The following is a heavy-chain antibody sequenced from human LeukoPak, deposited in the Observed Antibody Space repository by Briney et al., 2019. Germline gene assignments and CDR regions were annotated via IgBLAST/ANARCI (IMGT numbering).Heavy chain of an antibody. Sequence: TNYAQKFQERVTITRDMSTSTAYMELSSLRSEDTAVYYCAAGVEEGYCSSTSCYDDLDYWGQGTLVTVSS. CDR2: T. J-gene: IGHJ4*02. CDR3: AAGVEEGYCSSTSCYDDLDY. D-gene: IGHD2-2*01. V-gene: IGHV1-58*01.